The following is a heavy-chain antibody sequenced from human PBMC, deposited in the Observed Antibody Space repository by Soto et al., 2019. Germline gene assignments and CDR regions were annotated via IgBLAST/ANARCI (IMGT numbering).Heavy chain of an antibody. CDR1: GGTFSSYT. CDR3: ARDDCSGGSCYDDFDY. Sequence: QVQLVQSGAEVKKPGSSVKVSCKASGGTFSSYTISWVRQAPGQGLEWMGRIIPILGIANYAQKLQGRVTITADKSTSTAYMELSSLRSEDTAVYYCARDDCSGGSCYDDFDYWGQGTLVTVSS. CDR2: IIPILGIA. D-gene: IGHD2-15*01. J-gene: IGHJ4*02. V-gene: IGHV1-69*08.